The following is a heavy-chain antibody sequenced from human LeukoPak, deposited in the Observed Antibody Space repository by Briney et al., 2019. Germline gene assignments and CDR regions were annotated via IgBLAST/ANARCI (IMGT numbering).Heavy chain of an antibody. CDR1: GFTFSCCA. D-gene: IGHD6-19*01. Sequence: QSGRSLRLSCAASGFTFSCCAIHWVRQAPGRGLEWEAVISSDENTKFYADSVKGRFTVYRDNSKKTVWLQMNSLRAEDTAVYYCAKKGGSSGRYDYLDYWGQGTLVTVSS. V-gene: IGHV3-30-3*02. CDR3: AKKGGSSGRYDYLDY. CDR2: ISSDENTK. J-gene: IGHJ4*02.